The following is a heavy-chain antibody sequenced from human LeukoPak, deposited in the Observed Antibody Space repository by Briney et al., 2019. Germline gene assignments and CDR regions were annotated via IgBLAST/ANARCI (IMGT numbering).Heavy chain of an antibody. CDR2: ISSSGNTI. V-gene: IGHV3-48*03. CDR1: GFTFSSYE. D-gene: IGHD3-22*01. J-gene: IGHJ4*02. CDR3: ASQWLLRY. Sequence: QSGGSLRLSCAASGFTFSSYEMNWVRQAPGKGLEWVSYISSSGNTICYADSVKGRFTISRDNAKSSLYLQMNSLRAEDTAVYYCASQWLLRYWGQGTLVTVSS.